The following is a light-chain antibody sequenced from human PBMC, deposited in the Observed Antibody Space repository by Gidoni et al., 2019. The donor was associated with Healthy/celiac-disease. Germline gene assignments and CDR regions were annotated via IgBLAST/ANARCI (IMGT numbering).Light chain of an antibody. CDR2: AAS. V-gene: IGKV1-39*01. J-gene: IGKJ3*01. CDR3: QQSYSTPG. Sequence: DIQLTQSPSSLSASVGDRVIITCRASQSISSYLNWYQQKPGKAPKLLIYAASSLQSGVPSRFSGSGSGTDFTLTISSLQPEDFATYYCQQSYSTPGFGPGTKVEIK. CDR1: QSISSY.